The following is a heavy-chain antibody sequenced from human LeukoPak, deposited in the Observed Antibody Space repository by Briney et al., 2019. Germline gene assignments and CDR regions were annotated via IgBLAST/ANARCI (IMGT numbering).Heavy chain of an antibody. CDR1: GGSVSRGGYY. V-gene: IGHV4-31*03. CDR3: ATADWESFYFDS. CDR2: TSYSEGT. J-gene: IGHJ4*02. D-gene: IGHD1-26*01. Sequence: SETLSLTCTVSGGSVSRGGYYWNWIRQHPGKGLEWIGFTSYSEGTYYNPSLMSRITISVDRSQNQFSLKMRDVTAADTAVYFCATADWESFYFDSWGREPWSPSPQ.